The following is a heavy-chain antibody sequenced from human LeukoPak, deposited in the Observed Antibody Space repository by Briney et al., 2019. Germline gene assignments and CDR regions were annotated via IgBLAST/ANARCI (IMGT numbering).Heavy chain of an antibody. Sequence: ASVKVSCKASGGTFSSYAISWVRQAPGQGLEWMGRIIPILGIANYAQKFQGRVTITADKSTSTAYMELSSLRSEDTAVYYCARDGVGIAGAGTIYGMDVWGQGTTVTVSS. V-gene: IGHV1-69*04. CDR1: GGTFSSYA. CDR3: ARDGVGIAGAGTIYGMDV. CDR2: IIPILGIA. J-gene: IGHJ6*02. D-gene: IGHD6-19*01.